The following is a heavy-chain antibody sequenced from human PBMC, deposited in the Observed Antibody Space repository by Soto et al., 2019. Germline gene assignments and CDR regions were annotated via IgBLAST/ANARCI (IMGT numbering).Heavy chain of an antibody. J-gene: IGHJ5*02. CDR2: IYYSGST. D-gene: IGHD4-17*01. CDR3: ARDIEPRSASTVTPHWFDP. V-gene: IGHV4-31*03. CDR1: GGSLSSGGYY. Sequence: SETLSLTCTVSGGSLSSGGYYWSWIRQHPGKGLEWIGYIYYSGSTYYNPSIKSRVTISVDPSKNQFSLKLSSVTAADTAGYYCARDIEPRSASTVTPHWFDPWGQGTLVTVSS.